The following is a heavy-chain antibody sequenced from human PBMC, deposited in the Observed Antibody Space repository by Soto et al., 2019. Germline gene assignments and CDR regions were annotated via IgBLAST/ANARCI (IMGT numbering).Heavy chain of an antibody. D-gene: IGHD2-2*01. CDR2: INHSGST. V-gene: IGHV4-34*01. CDR3: ARRLYCSSTTCHIIWNY. Sequence: PSETLSLTCTVSGGSISSYYWSWIRQPPGKGLEWIGEINHSGSTNYNPSLKSRVTISIDTSKNQFSLKLSSVTAADTAVYYCARRLYCSSTTCHIIWNYWGQGTLVTVSS. J-gene: IGHJ4*02. CDR1: GGSISSYY.